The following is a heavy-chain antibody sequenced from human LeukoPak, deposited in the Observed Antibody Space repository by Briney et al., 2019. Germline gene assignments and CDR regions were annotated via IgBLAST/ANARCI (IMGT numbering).Heavy chain of an antibody. J-gene: IGHJ5*02. CDR3: ARGGIAVAGTLFDP. CDR1: GGSFSGYY. D-gene: IGHD6-19*01. CDR2: INHSGST. Sequence: PSGTLSLTCAVYGGSFSGYYWSWIRQPPGKGLEWIGEINHSGSTNYNPSLKSRVTISVDTSKNQFSLKLSSVTAADTAVYYCARGGIAVAGTLFDPWGQGTLVTVSS. V-gene: IGHV4-34*01.